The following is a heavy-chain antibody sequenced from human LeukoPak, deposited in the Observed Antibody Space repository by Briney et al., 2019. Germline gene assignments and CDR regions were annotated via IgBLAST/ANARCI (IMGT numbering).Heavy chain of an antibody. V-gene: IGHV4-30-4*08. D-gene: IGHD5-12*01. CDR2: IYYSGST. J-gene: IGHJ4*02. CDR3: AREGGSTDY. Sequence: SWVRQAPGKGLEWIGYIYYSGSTYYNPSLKSRVTISVDTSKNQFSLKLSSVTAADTAVYYCAREGGSTDYWGQGTLVTVSS.